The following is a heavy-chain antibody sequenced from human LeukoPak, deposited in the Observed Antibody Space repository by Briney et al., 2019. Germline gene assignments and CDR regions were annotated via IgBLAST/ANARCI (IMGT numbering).Heavy chain of an antibody. CDR2: INPNSGGT. Sequence: GASVTVSFKSSVYTFTCYYMHWVRQAPGQGLEWMGWINPNSGGTNYAQKFQGRVTMTRDTSISTAYMELSRLRSDDTAVYYCARGIVGATTGDWGQGTLVTVSS. CDR3: ARGIVGATTGD. J-gene: IGHJ4*02. D-gene: IGHD1-26*01. CDR1: VYTFTCYY. V-gene: IGHV1-2*02.